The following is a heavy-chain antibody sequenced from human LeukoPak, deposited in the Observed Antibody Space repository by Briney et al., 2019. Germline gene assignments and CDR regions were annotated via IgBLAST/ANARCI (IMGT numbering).Heavy chain of an antibody. V-gene: IGHV3-21*01. Sequence: GGSLRLSCAASGFTFSTYSMSWVRQAPGKGLEWVSSISSSRSYIYYADSVKGRFTISRDDAKNSLYLQMNSLRAEDTAVYYCARNGRTDAFDIWGQGTMVTVSS. CDR1: GFTFSTYS. CDR2: ISSSRSYI. D-gene: IGHD4-23*01. J-gene: IGHJ3*02. CDR3: ARNGRTDAFDI.